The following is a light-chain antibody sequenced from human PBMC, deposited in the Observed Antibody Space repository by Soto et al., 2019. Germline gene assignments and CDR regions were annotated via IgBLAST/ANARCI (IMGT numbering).Light chain of an antibody. CDR1: QSVGSY. J-gene: IGKJ4*01. CDR3: QQRSSWPLT. Sequence: EIVLTQSPATLSLSPGERATLSCRASQSVGSYFAWYQQKPGQAPRLLIHDAFSRATGIPASFSGSGSGTDFTLTISSLEPEDFAVYVCQQRSSWPLTFGGGTIVEIK. V-gene: IGKV3-11*01. CDR2: DAF.